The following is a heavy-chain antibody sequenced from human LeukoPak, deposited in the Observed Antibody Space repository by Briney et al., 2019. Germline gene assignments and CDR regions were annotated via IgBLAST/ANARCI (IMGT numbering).Heavy chain of an antibody. CDR2: INHSENT. CDR1: GGPLSCYY. CDR3: ARSTSTSWQY. J-gene: IGHJ4*02. D-gene: IGHD2/OR15-2a*01. V-gene: IGHV4-34*01. Sequence: SETLSLTCAVYGGPLSCYYWSWIRQPPGEGLECIERINHSENTNYNPSLNRRVTRSVDPSKNQFCLKLSAETAADTAVYYYARSTSTSWQYWGQGTLVTVSS.